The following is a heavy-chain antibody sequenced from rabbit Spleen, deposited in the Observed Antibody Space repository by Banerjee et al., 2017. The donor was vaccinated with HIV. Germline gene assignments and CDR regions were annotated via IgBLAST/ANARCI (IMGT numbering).Heavy chain of an antibody. D-gene: IGHD4-2*01. Sequence: QEQLEESGGGLVKPEGSLTLTCKASGFPFSSNAMCWVRQAPGKGLEWIACINIVTGKSVYASWAKGRFTMSRTSSTTVTLQMTSLTAADTATYFCARDLVAVIGWNFNLWGQGTLVTVS. CDR3: ARDLVAVIGWNFNL. V-gene: IGHV1S45*01. CDR2: INIVTGKS. CDR1: GFPFSSNA. J-gene: IGHJ4*01.